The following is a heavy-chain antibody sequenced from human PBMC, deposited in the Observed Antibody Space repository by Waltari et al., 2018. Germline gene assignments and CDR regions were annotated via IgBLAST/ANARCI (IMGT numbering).Heavy chain of an antibody. J-gene: IGHJ3*01. D-gene: IGHD5-12*01. CDR1: VGSITTNRHF. CDR2: ISYNGAT. Sequence: QLQLQESGPGLGKPSATLSLTCSGSVGSITTNRHFWGWIRQPPGQGLEWIGTISYNGATYSSPSLRSRVTIFRDTSKNQLSLKLGSVTAADTAFYYCATYIGASLGTAAFDVWGQGTMVTVSS. V-gene: IGHV4-39*01. CDR3: ATYIGASLGTAAFDV.